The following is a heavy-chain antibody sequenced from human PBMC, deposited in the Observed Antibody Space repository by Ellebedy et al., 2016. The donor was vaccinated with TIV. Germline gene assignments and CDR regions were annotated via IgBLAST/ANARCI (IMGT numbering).Heavy chain of an antibody. CDR1: GFIFSDYA. J-gene: IGHJ5*02. Sequence: PGGSLRLSCATSGFIFSDYAISWVRQPPGKGLEWVSTISGRGESTFAADSVKGRFTISSDFSKRTVDLQMNSLRVEDTAVYFCATRGHSIGWFADWGQGTLVTVSS. V-gene: IGHV3-23*01. D-gene: IGHD3-22*01. CDR3: ATRGHSIGWFAD. CDR2: ISGRGEST.